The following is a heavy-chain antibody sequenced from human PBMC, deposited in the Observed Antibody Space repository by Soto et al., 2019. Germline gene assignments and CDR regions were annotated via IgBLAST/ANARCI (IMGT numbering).Heavy chain of an antibody. CDR2: TIPTFGTP. J-gene: IGHJ4*02. CDR3: ASERSAQYFDF. D-gene: IGHD1-26*01. Sequence: QVQLVQSGTVVQRRGSSVKVSCQASGGTFSSHGMAWVRQAPGQGLEWMGGTIPTFGTPTYAPKFQGRVTITADKSTNTAYMELSSLRSEDTAVYYCASERSAQYFDFWGQGTLITVSS. CDR1: GGTFSSHG. V-gene: IGHV1-69*06.